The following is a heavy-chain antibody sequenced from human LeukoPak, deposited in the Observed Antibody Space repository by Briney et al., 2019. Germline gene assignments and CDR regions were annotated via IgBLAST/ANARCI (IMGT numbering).Heavy chain of an antibody. D-gene: IGHD3-16*01. CDR2: IKQDGSLK. Sequence: PGGSLRLSCAGSGFTFSRSWMTWVRQAPGKGLEGVASIKQDGSLKHYMDSVKGRFTISRDNAENSLYLQMNSLRAEDTAVYYCAKLLGDVTTFDYWGQGTLVTVSS. CDR1: GFTFSRSW. CDR3: AKLLGDVTTFDY. J-gene: IGHJ4*02. V-gene: IGHV3-7*01.